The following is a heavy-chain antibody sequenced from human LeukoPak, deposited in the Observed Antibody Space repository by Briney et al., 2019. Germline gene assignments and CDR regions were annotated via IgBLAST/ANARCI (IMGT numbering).Heavy chain of an antibody. CDR3: AREDSSGAFDI. Sequence: RGSLRLSCAASGFTFRSYDMHWVRQAPGKGLEWVAVVWYDESNKYYVDSVKGRFTISRDNSKNTLYLQMNSLRVEDTALYYCAREDSSGAFDIWGQGTMVTVSS. D-gene: IGHD3-22*01. J-gene: IGHJ3*02. V-gene: IGHV3-33*01. CDR2: VWYDESNK. CDR1: GFTFRSYD.